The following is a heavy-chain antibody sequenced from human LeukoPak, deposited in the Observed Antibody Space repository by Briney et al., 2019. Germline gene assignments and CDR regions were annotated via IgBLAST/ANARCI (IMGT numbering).Heavy chain of an antibody. D-gene: IGHD2-15*01. Sequence: PSETLSLTCAVSGGSISSGGYSWSWIRQPPGKGLEWIGYIYHSGSTYYNPSLKSRVTISVDTSKNQFSLKLSSVTAADTAVYHCARQIPAVYYFDYWGQGTLVTVSS. CDR2: IYHSGST. J-gene: IGHJ4*02. V-gene: IGHV4-30-2*01. CDR1: GGSISSGGYS. CDR3: ARQIPAVYYFDY.